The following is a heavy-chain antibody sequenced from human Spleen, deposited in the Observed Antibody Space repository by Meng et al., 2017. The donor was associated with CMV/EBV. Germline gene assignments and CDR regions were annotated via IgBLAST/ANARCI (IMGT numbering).Heavy chain of an antibody. D-gene: IGHD2-2*01. CDR2: INPNSGGT. J-gene: IGHJ4*02. CDR3: ARGYCSSTSCYSGYVDY. CDR1: GYTFTSYD. Sequence: ASVKVSCKASGYTFTSYDINWVRQATGQGLEWMGWINPNSGGTNYAQKFQGRVTMTRDTSISTAYMELSRLRSDDTAVYYCARGYCSSTSCYSGYVDYWGQGTLVTVSS. V-gene: IGHV1-2*02.